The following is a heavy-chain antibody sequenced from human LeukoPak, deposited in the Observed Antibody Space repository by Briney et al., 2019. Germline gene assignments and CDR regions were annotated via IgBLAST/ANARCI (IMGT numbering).Heavy chain of an antibody. D-gene: IGHD1-26*01. Sequence: GSLRLSCAVSGFTFSGFWMSWSRQAPGKGLEWVASINSDGSEGYYADVVKGRFTISRDNAKNSLYLQINSLRAEDTAVYYCARERGRGRDSPWFDYWGQGTLVTVSS. CDR3: ARERGRGRDSPWFDY. CDR1: GFTFSGFW. J-gene: IGHJ4*02. V-gene: IGHV3-7*03. CDR2: INSDGSEG.